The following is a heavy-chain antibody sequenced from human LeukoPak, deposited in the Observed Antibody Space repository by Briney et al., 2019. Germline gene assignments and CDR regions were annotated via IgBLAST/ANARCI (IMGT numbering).Heavy chain of an antibody. CDR1: GGSISSSNW. J-gene: IGHJ4*02. V-gene: IGHV4-4*02. CDR2: IYHSGST. Sequence: SPSETLSLTCAVSGGSISSSNWWSWVRQPPGKGLEWIGEIYHSGSTNYNPSLKSRVTISVDKSKNQFSLKLSSVTAAGTAVYYCARVSSGATTVDYWGQGTLVTVSS. D-gene: IGHD1-26*01. CDR3: ARVSSGATTVDY.